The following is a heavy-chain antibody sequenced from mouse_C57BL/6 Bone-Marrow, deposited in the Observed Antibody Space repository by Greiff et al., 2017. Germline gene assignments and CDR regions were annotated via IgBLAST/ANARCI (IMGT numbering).Heavy chain of an antibody. D-gene: IGHD1-1*01. V-gene: IGHV1-81*01. CDR3: ARNDGSSDWYFDV. J-gene: IGHJ1*03. CDR1: GYTFTSYG. Sequence: QVQLQESGAELARPGASVKLSCKASGYTFTSYGISWVKQRTGQGLEWIGEIYPRSGNTYYNEKFKGKATLTADKSSSTAYMELRSLTSEDSAVYFCARNDGSSDWYFDVWGTGTTVTVSS. CDR2: IYPRSGNT.